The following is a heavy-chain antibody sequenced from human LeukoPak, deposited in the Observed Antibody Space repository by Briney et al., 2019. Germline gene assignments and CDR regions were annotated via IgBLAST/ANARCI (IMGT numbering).Heavy chain of an antibody. J-gene: IGHJ4*02. CDR3: ATPYTSGWSLYFDN. CDR2: ISHDGGNK. V-gene: IGHV3-30-3*01. D-gene: IGHD6-19*01. CDR1: GFTFSSYT. Sequence: LGGSLRLSCAASGFTFSSYTMHWVRQAPDKRLEWVAVISHDGGNKYYADSVKGRFTISRDNSKNTLYLQMNGLRAEETAMYYCATPYTSGWSLYFDNWGQGTLVTVSS.